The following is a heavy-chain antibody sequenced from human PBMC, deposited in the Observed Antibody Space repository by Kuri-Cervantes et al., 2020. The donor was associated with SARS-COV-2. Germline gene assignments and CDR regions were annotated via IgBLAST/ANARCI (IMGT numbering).Heavy chain of an antibody. D-gene: IGHD2-2*01. J-gene: IGHJ6*03. CDR1: GYTFTGYY. CDR2: INPNRGGT. CDR3: ASGGSVPAAHYYYMDV. Sequence: AVKVSCKASGYTFTGYYMHWVRQAPGQGLEWMGWINPNRGGTNYAQKFQGRVTMTRDTSISTSYMELSRLRSDDTAVYYCASGGSVPAAHYYYMDVGGKGTTVTVSS. V-gene: IGHV1-2*02.